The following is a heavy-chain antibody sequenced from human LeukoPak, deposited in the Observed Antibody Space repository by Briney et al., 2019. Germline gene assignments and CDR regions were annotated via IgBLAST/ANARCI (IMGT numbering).Heavy chain of an antibody. CDR2: ISAYNGNT. V-gene: IGHV1-18*04. Sequence: GASVKVSCKASGYTFTGYYMHWVRQAPGQGLEWMGWISAYNGNTNYAQKLQGRVTMTTDTSTSTAYMELRSLRSDDTAVYYCARAMYYYDSSGYNLGYMDVWGKGTTVTISS. CDR3: ARAMYYYDSSGYNLGYMDV. J-gene: IGHJ6*03. CDR1: GYTFTGYY. D-gene: IGHD3-22*01.